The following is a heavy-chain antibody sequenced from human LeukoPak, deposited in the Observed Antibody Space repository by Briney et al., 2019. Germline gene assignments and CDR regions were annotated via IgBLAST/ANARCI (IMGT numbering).Heavy chain of an antibody. V-gene: IGHV4-4*07. CDR3: ARGIAVAGLYYYYYYDMDV. CDR2: IYTSGST. D-gene: IGHD6-19*01. Sequence: PSETLSLTCTVSGGSISSYYWSWIRQPAGKGLEWIGRIYTSGSTNYNPSLKSRVTMSVDTSKNQFSLKLSSVTAADTAVYYCARGIAVAGLYYYYYYDMDVWGQGTTVTVSS. CDR1: GGSISSYY. J-gene: IGHJ6*02.